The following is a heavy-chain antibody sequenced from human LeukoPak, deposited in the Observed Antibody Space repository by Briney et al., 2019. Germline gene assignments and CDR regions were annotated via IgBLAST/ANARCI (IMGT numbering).Heavy chain of an antibody. J-gene: IGHJ4*02. Sequence: GGSLRLSCAASGFTFSSYWMHWVRQAPGKGLVWVSRINSDGSSTNYADSVKGRFTISRDDAKNLLYLDMNSLRAEDTAVYYCARGHTAVTRHFDFWGQGTLVTVSS. CDR3: ARGHTAVTRHFDF. V-gene: IGHV3-74*01. CDR2: INSDGSST. D-gene: IGHD4-17*01. CDR1: GFTFSSYW.